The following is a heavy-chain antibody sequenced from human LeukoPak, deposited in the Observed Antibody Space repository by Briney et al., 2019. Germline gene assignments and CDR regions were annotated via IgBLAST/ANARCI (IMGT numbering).Heavy chain of an antibody. CDR1: AFTFSSYA. CDR3: AEKDSASYYFDY. V-gene: IGHV3-23*01. CDR2: ISGSGGST. Sequence: TGGSLRLSCAASAFTFSSYAMSWVRLAPGKGLEWVSGISGSGGSTYYADSVKGRFTISRDNSKNTLYLQMTSLRADDTAVYYCAEKDSASYYFDYWGQGTLVTVSS. D-gene: IGHD1-26*01. J-gene: IGHJ4*02.